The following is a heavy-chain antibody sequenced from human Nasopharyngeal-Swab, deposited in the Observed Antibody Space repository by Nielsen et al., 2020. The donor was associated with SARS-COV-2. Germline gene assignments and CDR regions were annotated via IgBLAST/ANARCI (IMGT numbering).Heavy chain of an antibody. CDR2: ISSDRSIYT. CDR1: GFSSSDYY. V-gene: IGHV3-11*06. D-gene: IGHD4-17*01. Sequence: GGSLRLSCAASGFSSSDYYMSWIRQAPGKGLEWVAYISSDRSIYTFYADSVKGRFTIPRDTAKNSLSLQMDSLRVEDTAVYFCARVEDNFGDYIDYWGQGTLVAVSS. J-gene: IGHJ4*02. CDR3: ARVEDNFGDYIDY.